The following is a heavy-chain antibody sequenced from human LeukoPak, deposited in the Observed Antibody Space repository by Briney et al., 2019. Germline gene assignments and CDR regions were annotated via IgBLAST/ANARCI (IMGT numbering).Heavy chain of an antibody. J-gene: IGHJ3*02. Sequence: ASVKVSCKGCGYRFTGYYMHWVRQAPGQGLDWMGRNNPNTGCTNYAKNFQGRVTMTRNTSITTVYMELSRLRSDDTAVYYCARVGDGLNDAFDIWGQGTMVTVSS. CDR1: GYRFTGYY. V-gene: IGHV1-2*06. D-gene: IGHD5-24*01. CDR3: ARVGDGLNDAFDI. CDR2: NNPNTGCT.